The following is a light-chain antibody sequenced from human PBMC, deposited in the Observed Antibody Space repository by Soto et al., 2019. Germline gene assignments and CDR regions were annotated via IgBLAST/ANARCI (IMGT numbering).Light chain of an antibody. CDR1: SSNIGRTT. CDR2: NND. J-gene: IGLJ1*01. V-gene: IGLV1-44*01. CDR3: AAWDASLDGYL. Sequence: QSVLTQPPSASGTPGQRVTISCSGSSSNIGRTTVNWYQHLPGSAPKLLIYNNDQRPSGVPDRFSGSKSGTSASLAISGLQSEDEADFYCAAWDASLDGYLFGSGTKLTVL.